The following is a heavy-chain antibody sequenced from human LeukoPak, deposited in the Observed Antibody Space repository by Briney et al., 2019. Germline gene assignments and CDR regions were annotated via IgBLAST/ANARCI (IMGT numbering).Heavy chain of an antibody. D-gene: IGHD3-10*01. J-gene: IGHJ5*02. CDR2: ISVYNGDT. Sequence: ASVKVSCKASGYTFTSYGITWVRQAPGQGLEWMGWISVYNGDTNYEQKLQGRVTMTTETSTSTVYMELSNLRSEDTAVYYCARGRDGSGSLNWFDPWGQGTLVTVSS. CDR3: ARGRDGSGSLNWFDP. V-gene: IGHV1-18*01. CDR1: GYTFTSYG.